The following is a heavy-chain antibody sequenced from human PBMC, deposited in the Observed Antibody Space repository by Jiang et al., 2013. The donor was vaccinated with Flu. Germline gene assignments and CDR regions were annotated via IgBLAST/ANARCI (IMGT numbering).Heavy chain of an antibody. D-gene: IGHD3-9*01. CDR3: ARDLSLTGYARGFEY. V-gene: IGHV1-3*01. CDR2: INAASGNT. Sequence: SGAEVKKPGASVKVSCEASGFSLTKYAIHWVRQAPGQGLQWMGWINAASGNTKSAQTFQGRVALTTDTSANTAYMELTSLTFEDTAVYYCARDLSLTGYARGFEYWGQGTLVNVS. J-gene: IGHJ4*02. CDR1: GFSLTKYA.